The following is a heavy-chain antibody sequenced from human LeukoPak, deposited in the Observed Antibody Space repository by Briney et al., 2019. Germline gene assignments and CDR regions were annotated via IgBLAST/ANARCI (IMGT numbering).Heavy chain of an antibody. CDR1: GFTFSSYG. Sequence: GGSLRLSCAASGFTFSSYGMHWVRQAPGKGLEWVAVISYDGSNKYYADSVKGRFTISRDNSKNTLYPQMNSLRAEDTAVYYCARRSYDSSGYNYWGQGTLVTVSS. CDR3: ARRSYDSSGYNY. J-gene: IGHJ4*02. D-gene: IGHD3-22*01. V-gene: IGHV3-30*03. CDR2: ISYDGSNK.